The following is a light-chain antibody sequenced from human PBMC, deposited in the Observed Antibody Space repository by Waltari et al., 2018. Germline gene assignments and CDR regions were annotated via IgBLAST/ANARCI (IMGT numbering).Light chain of an antibody. CDR1: QNVVNNY. Sequence: EIVLTQSPGTLSSSPGERATLSCRASQNVVNNYLAWYQQKPGQAPRLLIHGASSRATGIPDRFSGSGSGTDFTLTISRLVPEDFAVYYCQQGSFAHLTVGGGTKVEIK. V-gene: IGKV3-20*01. CDR3: QQGSFAHLT. J-gene: IGKJ4*01. CDR2: GAS.